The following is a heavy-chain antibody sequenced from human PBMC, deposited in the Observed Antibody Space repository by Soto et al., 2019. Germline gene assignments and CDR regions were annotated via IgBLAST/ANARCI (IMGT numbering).Heavy chain of an antibody. V-gene: IGHV1-69*02. CDR3: ARFFWEDNQYKDMDV. Sequence: KVSCKASGGTFSSYTISWVRQAPGQGLEWMGRIIPILGIANYAQKFQGRVTITADKSTSTAYMELSSLRSEDTAVYYCARFFWEDNQYKDMDVWGKGTTVTVSS. CDR2: IIPILGIA. CDR1: GGTFSSYT. D-gene: IGHD3-10*01. J-gene: IGHJ6*03.